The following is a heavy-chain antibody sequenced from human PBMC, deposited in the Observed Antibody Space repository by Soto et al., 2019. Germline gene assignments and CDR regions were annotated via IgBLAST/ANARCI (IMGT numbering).Heavy chain of an antibody. J-gene: IGHJ4*02. CDR1: GYTFTSYY. V-gene: IGHV1-46*01. Sequence: ASGKVSCKASGYTFTSYYMHWVRQAPGQGLEWMGIINPSGGSTSYAQKFQGRVTMTRDTSTSTVYMELSSLRSEDTAVYYCARGRRFLEWLFRPPSDYWGQGTLVPVSS. D-gene: IGHD3-3*01. CDR2: INPSGGST. CDR3: ARGRRFLEWLFRPPSDY.